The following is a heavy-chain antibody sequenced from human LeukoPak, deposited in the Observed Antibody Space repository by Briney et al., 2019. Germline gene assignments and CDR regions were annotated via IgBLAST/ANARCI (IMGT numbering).Heavy chain of an antibody. CDR1: GYTFTNYG. CDR3: ARDTALGYSSSWYPTGEDAFDI. CDR2: ISGYNGNT. Sequence: ASVKVSCKASGYTFTNYGISWVRQAPGQGLEWMGGISGYNGNTNYAQKLQGRVTMTTDTSTSTAYMELRSLRSDDTAVYYCARDTALGYSSSWYPTGEDAFDIWGQGTMVTVSS. J-gene: IGHJ3*02. D-gene: IGHD6-13*01. V-gene: IGHV1-18*01.